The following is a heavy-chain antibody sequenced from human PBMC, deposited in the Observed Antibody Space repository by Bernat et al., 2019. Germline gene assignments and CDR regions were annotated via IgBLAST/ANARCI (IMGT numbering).Heavy chain of an antibody. CDR1: GFTFSSYA. CDR2: IYYSGST. CDR3: ARPNMTTVTKDAFDI. Sequence: VQLVESGGGLVQPGGSLRLSCAASGFTFSSYAMSWVRQAPGKGLEWIGSIYYSGSTYYNPSLKSRVTISVDTSKNQFSLKLSSVTAADTAVYYCARPNMTTVTKDAFDIWGQGTMVTVSS. D-gene: IGHD4-17*01. J-gene: IGHJ3*02. V-gene: IGHV4-39*01.